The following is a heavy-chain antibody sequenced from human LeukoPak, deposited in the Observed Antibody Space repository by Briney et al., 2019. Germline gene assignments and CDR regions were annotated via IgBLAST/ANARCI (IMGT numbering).Heavy chain of an antibody. D-gene: IGHD3-10*01. CDR1: GGSISSGTYY. V-gene: IGHV4-61*02. J-gene: IGHJ6*03. CDR3: ARVNAEYYYHYYMDV. CDR2: IYTSGST. Sequence: SETLSLTCTVSGGSISSGTYYWNWIRQPAGKGLEWIGRIYTSGSTNYNPSLKSRVTISVDTSKNQFSLKLNSVTAADTAVYYCARVNAEYYYHYYMDVWGKGTTVTISS.